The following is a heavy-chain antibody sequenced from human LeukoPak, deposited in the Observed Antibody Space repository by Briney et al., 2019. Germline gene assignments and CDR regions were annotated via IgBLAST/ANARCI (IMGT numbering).Heavy chain of an antibody. CDR1: GGSIRGYY. J-gene: IGHJ5*02. Sequence: SETLSLTCNVSGGSIRGYYWSWIRQSPEKGLEWIGYIYSSGSTNYNPSLKSRVTMSVDTSKNQFSLKLSSVTAADTAVYYCARDLVNWFDPWGQGTLVTVSS. CDR2: IYSSGST. D-gene: IGHD2-8*02. CDR3: ARDLVNWFDP. V-gene: IGHV4-59*12.